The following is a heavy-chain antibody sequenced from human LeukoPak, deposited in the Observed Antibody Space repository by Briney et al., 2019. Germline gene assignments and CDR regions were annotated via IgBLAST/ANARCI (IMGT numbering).Heavy chain of an antibody. CDR1: GFTFSDYY. Sequence: GGSLRLSCAASGFTFSDYYMSWIRQAPGKGLEWVSYISSSGSTIYYADSVKGRFTISRDNAKNSLHLQMNSLRAEDTAVYYCARGEDDYGVPRAQIDYWGQGTLVTVSS. J-gene: IGHJ4*02. CDR2: ISSSGSTI. V-gene: IGHV3-11*01. CDR3: ARGEDDYGVPRAQIDY. D-gene: IGHD4-17*01.